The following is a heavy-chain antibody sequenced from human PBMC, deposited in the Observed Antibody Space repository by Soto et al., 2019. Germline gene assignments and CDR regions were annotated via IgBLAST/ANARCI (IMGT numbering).Heavy chain of an antibody. CDR3: ARGREGGMDV. CDR2: TSSSSSYI. V-gene: IGHV3-21*01. Sequence: GGSLRLSCASSGFTSISYSMNWVRQAPGKGLEWVSSTSSSSSYIYYADSVKGRFTISRDNAKNSLYLQMNSLRAEDTAVYYCARGREGGMDVWGQGTTVTVS. D-gene: IGHD1-26*01. J-gene: IGHJ6*02. CDR1: GFTSISYS.